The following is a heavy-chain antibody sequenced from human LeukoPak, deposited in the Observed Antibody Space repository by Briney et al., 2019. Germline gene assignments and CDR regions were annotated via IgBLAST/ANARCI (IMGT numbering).Heavy chain of an antibody. D-gene: IGHD1-26*01. CDR2: FDPEDGET. V-gene: IGHV1-24*01. Sequence: ASVKVSCKVSGYTLTELSMHWVRQAPGKGLEWMGGFDPEDGETIYAQKFQGRVTMTEDASTDTAYMELRSLRSEDTAVYYCATRLQWELLSEFDYWGQGTLVTVSS. J-gene: IGHJ4*02. CDR3: ATRLQWELLSEFDY. CDR1: GYTLTELS.